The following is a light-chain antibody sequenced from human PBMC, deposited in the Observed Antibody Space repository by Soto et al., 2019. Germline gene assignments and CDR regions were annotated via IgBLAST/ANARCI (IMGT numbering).Light chain of an antibody. J-gene: IGLJ3*02. V-gene: IGLV2-23*01. Sequence: QSVLTQPASVSGSPGQSITISCTGTSSDVGGYNLVSWYQQHPGKAPKLLIYEGSKRPSGVSNRFSGSKSGNTASLTISGLPDEDEADYYCCSYAGSSTWVFGGGTKLTVL. CDR2: EGS. CDR3: CSYAGSSTWV. CDR1: SSDVGGYNL.